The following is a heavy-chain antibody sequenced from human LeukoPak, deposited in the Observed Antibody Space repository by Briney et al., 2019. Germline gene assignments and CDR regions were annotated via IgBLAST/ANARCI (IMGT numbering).Heavy chain of an antibody. D-gene: IGHD2-15*01. Sequence: GGSPRLSCAASGFTFGSYAMYWVRQAPGKGPEWVSGIFGSGGSAHYADSVKGRFTISRDNSKNTVYLQMDSLRAEDTATYYCAKTTTGYSSGRYPAWPIDYWGQGTLVTVSS. CDR1: GFTFGSYA. J-gene: IGHJ4*02. CDR3: AKTTTGYSSGRYPAWPIDY. CDR2: IFGSGGSA. V-gene: IGHV3-23*01.